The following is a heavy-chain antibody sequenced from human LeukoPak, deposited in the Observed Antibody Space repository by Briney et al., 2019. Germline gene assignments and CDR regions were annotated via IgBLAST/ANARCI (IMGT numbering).Heavy chain of an antibody. D-gene: IGHD5-18*01. CDR2: IYSGGST. CDR1: GFAVSSNY. J-gene: IGHJ4*02. CDR3: AREGYSYGSLDY. Sequence: GGSLRLSCAASGFAVSSNYMSWVRQAPGKGLEWVSVIYSGGSTYYADSVKGRFTISRDNSKNTLYLQMNSLRAEDTAVYYCAREGYSYGSLDYWGQGTLVTVSS. V-gene: IGHV3-53*01.